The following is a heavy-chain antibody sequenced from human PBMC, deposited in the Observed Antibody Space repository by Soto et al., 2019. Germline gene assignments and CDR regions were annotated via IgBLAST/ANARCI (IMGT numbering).Heavy chain of an antibody. CDR1: GFTFSSCW. CDR2: INSDGSTT. J-gene: IGHJ4*02. V-gene: IGHV3-74*01. D-gene: IGHD3-10*01. CDR3: SRGGYGSGSYHFDY. Sequence: EVQLVESGGGLVQPGGSLRLSCAASGFTFSSCWMHWVRQAPGKGLVWVSRINSDGSTTSYTDSVKGRFTISRDNAKNTLYLQMNSLRAEDTAVYYFSRGGYGSGSYHFDYWGQGTLVTVSS.